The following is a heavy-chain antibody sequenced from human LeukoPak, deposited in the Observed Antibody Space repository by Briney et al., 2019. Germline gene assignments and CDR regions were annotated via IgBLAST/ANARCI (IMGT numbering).Heavy chain of an antibody. CDR2: INHSGNT. CDR1: GGSFSGYY. D-gene: IGHD3-10*01. J-gene: IGHJ6*03. V-gene: IGHV4-34*01. Sequence: SETLSLTCAVYGGSFSGYYWNWIRQPSGKGLEWIGGINHSGNTNYNPSLKSRVTISVDTSKNQFSLKLSSVTAADTAVYYCARGGYGSGWDYMDVWGKGTTVTVSS. CDR3: ARGGYGSGWDYMDV.